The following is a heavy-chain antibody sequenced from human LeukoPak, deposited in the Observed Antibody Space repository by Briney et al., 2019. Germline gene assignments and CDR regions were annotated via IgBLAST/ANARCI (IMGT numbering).Heavy chain of an antibody. D-gene: IGHD3-10*01. V-gene: IGHV4-61*02. CDR1: GGSISSGSYY. Sequence: SETLSLTCTVSGGSISSGSYYWSWIRQPAGKGLEWIGRIYTSGSTNYNPSLKSRVTISVDTSKNQFSLKLSSVTAANTAVYYCARGPRGEYYFDYWGQGTLVTVSS. J-gene: IGHJ4*02. CDR3: ARGPRGEYYFDY. CDR2: IYTSGST.